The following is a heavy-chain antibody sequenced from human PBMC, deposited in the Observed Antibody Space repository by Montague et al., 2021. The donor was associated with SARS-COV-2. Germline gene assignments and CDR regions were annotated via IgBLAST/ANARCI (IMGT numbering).Heavy chain of an antibody. D-gene: IGHD4-17*01. CDR2: IYNSVST. J-gene: IGHJ3*02. CDR1: GGSISRGSYY. Sequence: TLSLTCTVSGGSISRGSYYWNWIRQHPGKGLEFIGFIYNSVSTYYNPSLKSRVSISVDTSKNQFSLKLTSVTAADTAVYYCARDRGRTTTVFLDAFDIWGQGTMVTVSS. V-gene: IGHV4-31*03. CDR3: ARDRGRTTTVFLDAFDI.